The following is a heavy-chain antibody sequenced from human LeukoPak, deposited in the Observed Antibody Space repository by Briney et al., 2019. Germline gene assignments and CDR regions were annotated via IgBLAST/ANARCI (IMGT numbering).Heavy chain of an antibody. CDR1: GYTFTGYY. CDR3: ARDSRTREQSKTLDYYYYYGMDV. J-gene: IGHJ6*02. CDR2: INPNSGGT. Sequence: EASVKVSCKASGYTFTGYYMHWVRQAPGQGLEWMGWINPNSGGTNYAQEFQGWVTMTRDTSISTAYMELSRLRSDDTAVYYCARDSRTREQSKTLDYYYYYGMDVWGQGTTVTVSS. D-gene: IGHD1-26*01. V-gene: IGHV1-2*04.